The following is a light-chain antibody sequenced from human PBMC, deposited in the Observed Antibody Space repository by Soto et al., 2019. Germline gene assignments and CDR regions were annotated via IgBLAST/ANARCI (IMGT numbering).Light chain of an antibody. CDR2: GIS. J-gene: IGKJ5*01. CDR1: QSVNSNY. V-gene: IGKV3-20*02. CDR3: QQSYSTPSIT. Sequence: DIVMTQSQDSLAVSLGERTTINCRCSQSVNSNYLAWYQQKPGQAPRLLIYGISKRATDIPSRYSGSGSGTDFTLTISSLQPEDFATYYCQQSYSTPSITVGQVTRLEIK.